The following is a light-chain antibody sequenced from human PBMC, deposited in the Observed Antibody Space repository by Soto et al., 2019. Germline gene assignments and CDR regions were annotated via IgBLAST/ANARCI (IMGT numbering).Light chain of an antibody. CDR3: SSFRSGTTL. Sequence: QSVLIQPASVSGSPGQSITISCTGTSSDIGGYNFVSWYHQHPGKAPKLMIYEVSNRPSGVSDRFSGSKSGNTASLTISGLQDEDEADYYCSSFRSGTTLFGTGTKVTVL. CDR2: EVS. CDR1: SSDIGGYNF. J-gene: IGLJ1*01. V-gene: IGLV2-14*01.